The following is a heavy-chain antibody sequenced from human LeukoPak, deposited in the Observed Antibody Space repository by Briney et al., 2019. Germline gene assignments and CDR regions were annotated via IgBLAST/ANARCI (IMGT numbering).Heavy chain of an antibody. CDR3: ARITPYYGSGSYSVLSAFDI. CDR1: GFTFSSYW. D-gene: IGHD3-10*01. CDR2: INSDGSST. J-gene: IGHJ3*02. Sequence: PGGSLRLSCAASGFTFSSYWMHWVRQAPGKGLVWVSRINSDGSSTSYADSVKGRFTISRDNAKNSLYLQMNSLRAEDTALYYCARITPYYGSGSYSVLSAFDIWGQGTMVTVSS. V-gene: IGHV3-74*01.